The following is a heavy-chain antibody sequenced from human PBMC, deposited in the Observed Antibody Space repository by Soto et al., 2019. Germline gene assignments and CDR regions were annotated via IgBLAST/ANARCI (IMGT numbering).Heavy chain of an antibody. J-gene: IGHJ5*02. CDR3: ATSNWFDP. CDR2: IYYSGST. CDR1: GGSISSRGYY. Sequence: QLQLQESGPGLVKPSETLSLTCTVSGGSISSRGYYWGWIRQPPGKGLEWIGTIYYSGSTYYNPAXKSRATISVDTSKTPFSLRLSSVTAADTAVYYCATSNWFDPWGQGTLVTVSS. V-gene: IGHV4-39*01.